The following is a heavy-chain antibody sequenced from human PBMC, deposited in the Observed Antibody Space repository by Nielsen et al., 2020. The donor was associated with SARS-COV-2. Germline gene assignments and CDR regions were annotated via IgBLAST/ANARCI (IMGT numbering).Heavy chain of an antibody. Sequence: GESLKISCAASGFIFTNVWMSWVRQAPGKAPEWVGRIKGKSDGGAIDYAAPVKGRFTISRDDSENTLYLQMNSLKTEDTAVYYCTTTRRFGELTYWGQGTLVTVSS. CDR3: TTTRRFGELTY. D-gene: IGHD3-10*01. CDR2: IKGKSDGGAI. J-gene: IGHJ4*02. V-gene: IGHV3-15*01. CDR1: GFIFTNVW.